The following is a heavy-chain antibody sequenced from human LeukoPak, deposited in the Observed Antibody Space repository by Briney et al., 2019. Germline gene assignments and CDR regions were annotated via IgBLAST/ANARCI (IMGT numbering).Heavy chain of an antibody. J-gene: IGHJ4*02. D-gene: IGHD3-16*02. CDR2: IIPIFGTA. CDR1: GGTFSSYA. V-gene: IGHV1-69*05. Sequence: SVKVSCKASGGTFSSYAISWVRQAPGQGLEWMGGIIPIFGTANYAQKFQGRVTITTDESTSTAYMELSSLRSEDTAVYYCARGDLGDYVWGSYHIPIDYWGQGTLVTVSS. CDR3: ARGDLGDYVWGSYHIPIDY.